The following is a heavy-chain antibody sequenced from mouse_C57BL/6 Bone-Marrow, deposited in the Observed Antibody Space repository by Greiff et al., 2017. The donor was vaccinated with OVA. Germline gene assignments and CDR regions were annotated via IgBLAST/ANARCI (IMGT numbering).Heavy chain of an antibody. J-gene: IGHJ3*01. CDR1: GFTFSSYG. CDR3: ARLGRFAY. V-gene: IGHV5-6*01. Sequence: EVKLVESGGDLVKPGGSLKLSCAASGFTFSSYGMSWVRQTPDKRLEWVATISSGGSYTYYPDSVKGRFTISRDNAKNTLYLQMSSLKSEDTAMYYCARLGRFAYWGQGTLVTVSA. CDR2: ISSGGSYT.